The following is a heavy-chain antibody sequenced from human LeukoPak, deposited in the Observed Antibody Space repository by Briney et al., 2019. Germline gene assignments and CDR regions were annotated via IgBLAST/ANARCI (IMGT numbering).Heavy chain of an antibody. Sequence: ASVKVSCTASGYTFTGYYMHWVRQAPGQGLEWMGWINPNSGGTNYAQKFQGRVTMTRDTSISTAYMELSRLRSDDTAVYYCASVQLLGNWFDPWGQGTLVTVSS. CDR2: INPNSGGT. V-gene: IGHV1-2*02. D-gene: IGHD2-2*01. CDR1: GYTFTGYY. CDR3: ASVQLLGNWFDP. J-gene: IGHJ5*02.